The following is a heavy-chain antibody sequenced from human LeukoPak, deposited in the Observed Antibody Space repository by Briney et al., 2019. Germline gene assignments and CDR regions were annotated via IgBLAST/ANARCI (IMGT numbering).Heavy chain of an antibody. D-gene: IGHD3-22*01. CDR2: MNPNSGNT. CDR1: GYTFTSYD. CDR3: ARDSLYGPYYYDSSGNFDP. V-gene: IGHV1-8*01. Sequence: ASVKVSCKASGYTFTSYDINWVRQATGQGLEWMGWMNPNSGNTGYAQKFQGRVTMTRNTSISTAYMELSSLRSEDTAVYYCARDSLYGPYYYDSSGNFDPWGQGTLVTVSS. J-gene: IGHJ5*02.